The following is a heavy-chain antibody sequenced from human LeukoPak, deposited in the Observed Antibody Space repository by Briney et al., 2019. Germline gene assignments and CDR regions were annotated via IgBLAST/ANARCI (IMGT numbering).Heavy chain of an antibody. Sequence: ASVKVSCKASGYTFTRNGLSWVRQAPGQGLEWMGWVSPYNGNTNYAQKFQGRVTMTRDTSISTAYMELSRLRSDDTAVYYCARGSGYSSSWSYFFWGQGTLVTVSS. D-gene: IGHD6-13*01. J-gene: IGHJ4*02. CDR2: VSPYNGNT. V-gene: IGHV1-18*01. CDR1: GYTFTRNG. CDR3: ARGSGYSSSWSYFF.